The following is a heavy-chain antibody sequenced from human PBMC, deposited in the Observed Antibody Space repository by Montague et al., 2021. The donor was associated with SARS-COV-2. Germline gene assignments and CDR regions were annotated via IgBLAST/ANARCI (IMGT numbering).Heavy chain of an antibody. J-gene: IGHJ4*02. V-gene: IGHV4-34*01. Sequence: SETLSLTCAVYGGSFSGYYWNWIRQPPGKGLEWTGEINHSGSTNYNPSLKSRATMSVDTSKNQFSLKLSSVTAADTAVYYCARGARQGYGFRLGSFDSWGQGTLVTVSS. CDR2: INHSGST. CDR1: GGSFSGYY. D-gene: IGHD3-10*01. CDR3: ARGARQGYGFRLGSFDS.